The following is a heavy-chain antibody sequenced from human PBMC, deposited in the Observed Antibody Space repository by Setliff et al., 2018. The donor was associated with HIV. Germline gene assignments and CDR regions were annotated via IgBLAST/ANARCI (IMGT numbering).Heavy chain of an antibody. J-gene: IGHJ4*02. Sequence: SETLSLTCAVSGYSISNGYYWAWLRQPPGKGLEWIGSIYHIGSTYYNPSLRSRVTITVDTSKNQFSLRLRAVTAADTAIYYCARLYSPPRGFDFWGQGTLVTVSS. CDR3: ARLYSPPRGFDF. V-gene: IGHV4-38-2*01. CDR1: GYSISNGYY. CDR2: IYHIGST. D-gene: IGHD5-12*01.